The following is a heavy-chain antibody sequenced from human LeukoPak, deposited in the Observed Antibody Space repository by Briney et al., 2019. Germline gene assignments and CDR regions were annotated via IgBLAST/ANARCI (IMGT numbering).Heavy chain of an antibody. Sequence: SETLSLTCTVSGGSISIYYWTWIRQPPGKGLEWIGYIYYSGSTNYNPSLKSRVTISVDTSKNQFSLKLSSVTAADTAVYYCARGRWGYYYYYYMDVWGKGTTVTVSS. J-gene: IGHJ6*03. V-gene: IGHV4-59*01. CDR1: GGSISIYY. CDR3: ARGRWGYYYYYYMDV. D-gene: IGHD3-16*01. CDR2: IYYSGST.